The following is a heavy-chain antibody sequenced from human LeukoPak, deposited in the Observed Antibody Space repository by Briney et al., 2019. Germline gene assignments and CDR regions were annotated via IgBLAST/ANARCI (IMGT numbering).Heavy chain of an antibody. CDR3: AKTDTAGPTPYYYYGMDV. Sequence: PSETLSLTCTVSGGSISSYYWSWIRQPHGKGLEWIGYIYYSGSTNYNPSLKSRVTISVDTSKNQFSLKLSSVTAADTAVYYCAKTDTAGPTPYYYYGMDVWGQGTTVTVSS. J-gene: IGHJ6*02. CDR1: GGSISSYY. CDR2: IYYSGST. D-gene: IGHD6-13*01. V-gene: IGHV4-59*08.